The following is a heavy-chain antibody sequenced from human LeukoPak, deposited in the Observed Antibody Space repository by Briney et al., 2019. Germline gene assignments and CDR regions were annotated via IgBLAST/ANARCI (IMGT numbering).Heavy chain of an antibody. CDR1: GGSISSYY. D-gene: IGHD3-22*01. CDR2: IYYSGST. CDR3: ARVGKDKHNYYDSSGYYYVYYFDY. Sequence: SETQSLTCTVSGGSISSYYWSWIRQPPGKGLEWIGYIYYSGSTNYNPSLKSRVTISVDTSKNQFSLKLSSVTAADTAVYYCARVGKDKHNYYDSSGYYYVYYFDYWGQGTLVTVSS. V-gene: IGHV4-59*01. J-gene: IGHJ4*02.